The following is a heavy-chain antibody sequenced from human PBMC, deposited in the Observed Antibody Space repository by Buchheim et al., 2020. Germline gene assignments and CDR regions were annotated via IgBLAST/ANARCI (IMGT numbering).Heavy chain of an antibody. CDR2: ISSSSSYI. D-gene: IGHD1-26*01. CDR1: GFTFSSYS. Sequence: EVQLVESGGGLVKPGGSLRLSCAASGFTFSSYSMNWVRQAPGKGLEWVSSISSSSSYIYYADSVKGRFTISRDNAKNSLYLQMNSLRAEDTAVYYCAREFLGIVGLRQREGFDYWGQGTL. V-gene: IGHV3-21*03. CDR3: AREFLGIVGLRQREGFDY. J-gene: IGHJ4*02.